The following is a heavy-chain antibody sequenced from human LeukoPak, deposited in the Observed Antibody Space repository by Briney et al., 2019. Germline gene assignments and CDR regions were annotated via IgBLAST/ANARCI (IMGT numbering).Heavy chain of an antibody. CDR1: GFTFDDYA. V-gene: IGHV3-9*01. D-gene: IGHD5-12*01. CDR3: AILHNRGYSGYESMDV. Sequence: QAGGSLRLSCAASGFTFDDYAMHWVRQVPGKGLEWVSGISWNSGPIGYADSVKGRFTISRDNAKNSLYLQMNSLRAEDTALYYCAILHNRGYSGYESMDVWGKGTTVTVSS. J-gene: IGHJ6*03. CDR2: ISWNSGPI.